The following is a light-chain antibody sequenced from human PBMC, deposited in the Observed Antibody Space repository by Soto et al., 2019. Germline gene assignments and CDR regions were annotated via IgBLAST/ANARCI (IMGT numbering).Light chain of an antibody. Sequence: DIQMTQSPSSLSASVGDRVTITCRASQSISSYLNWYQHKPGKAPKLLIYAASSLQSGVPSRFSGSGSGTDFTLTISSLQPDDFATYYCQQYKRFWTFGQGTQVDIK. J-gene: IGKJ1*01. CDR2: AAS. V-gene: IGKV1-39*01. CDR3: QQYKRFWT. CDR1: QSISSY.